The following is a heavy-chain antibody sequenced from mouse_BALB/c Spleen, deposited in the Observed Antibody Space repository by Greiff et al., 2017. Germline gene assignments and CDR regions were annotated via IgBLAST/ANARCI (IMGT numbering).Heavy chain of an antibody. J-gene: IGHJ3*01. V-gene: IGHV2-5-1*01. CDR3: AIYDGYQAWFAY. D-gene: IGHD2-3*01. CDR1: GFSLTSYG. CDR2: IWRGGST. Sequence: VKLVESGPSLVQPSQSLSITCTVSGFSLTSYGVHWVRQSPGKGLEWLGVIWRGGSTDYNAAFMSRLSITKDNSKSQVFFKMNSLQADDTAIYYCAIYDGYQAWFAYWGQGTLVTVSA.